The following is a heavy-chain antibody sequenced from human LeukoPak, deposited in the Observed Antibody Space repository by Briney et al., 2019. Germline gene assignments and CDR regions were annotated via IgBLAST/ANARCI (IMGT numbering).Heavy chain of an antibody. Sequence: ASVKVSCKASGYTFTSYGISWVRQAPGQGLEWMRWISAYNGNANYAQKLQGRVTMTTDTSTSTAYMELRSLRSDDTAVYYCARDMKYNWNDHDTGDAFDIWGQGTMVTVSS. CDR2: ISAYNGNA. CDR3: ARDMKYNWNDHDTGDAFDI. V-gene: IGHV1-18*01. D-gene: IGHD1-1*01. CDR1: GYTFTSYG. J-gene: IGHJ3*02.